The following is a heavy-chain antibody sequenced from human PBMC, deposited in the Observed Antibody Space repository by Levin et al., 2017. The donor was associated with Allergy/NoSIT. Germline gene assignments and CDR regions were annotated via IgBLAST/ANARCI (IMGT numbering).Heavy chain of an antibody. CDR1: GFTFSRSG. D-gene: IGHD3-10*01. CDR3: ARSSGSHFDY. J-gene: IGHJ4*02. CDR2: VWYDGSDK. Sequence: SGGSLRLSCAASGFTFSRSGMHWVRQAPGKGPEWVAAVWYDGSDKFYADSLKGRFTISRDNSKNTLYLQMNSLRADDTAVYYCARSSGSHFDYWGQGTLVTVSS. V-gene: IGHV3-33*01.